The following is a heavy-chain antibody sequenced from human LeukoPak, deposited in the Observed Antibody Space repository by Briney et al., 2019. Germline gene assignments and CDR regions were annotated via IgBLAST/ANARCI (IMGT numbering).Heavy chain of an antibody. D-gene: IGHD5-12*01. J-gene: IGHJ2*01. CDR1: GGSIGSSSYY. CDR2: IYYSGST. Sequence: SETLSLTCTVSGGSIGSSSYYWGWIRQPPGKGLEWIGSIYYSGSTYYNPSLKSRVTISVDTSKNQFSLKLSSVTAADTAVYYCARGGHSGYDPLPLYWYFDLWGRGTLVTVSS. V-gene: IGHV4-39*07. CDR3: ARGGHSGYDPLPLYWYFDL.